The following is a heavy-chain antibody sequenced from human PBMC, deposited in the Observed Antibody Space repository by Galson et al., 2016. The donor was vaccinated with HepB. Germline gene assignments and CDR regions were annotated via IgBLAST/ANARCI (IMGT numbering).Heavy chain of an antibody. D-gene: IGHD2-21*02. CDR1: GFTFSSYA. CDR2: ISGSGRIT. CDR3: ATDNLAYCGADCYS. J-gene: IGHJ5*02. Sequence: SLRLSCAASGFTFSSYAMMWVRQTPGKGLEWVSSISGSGRITYYADSVRGRFTISRDNSKSKLYLRMNSLRAEDTAVYYCATDNLAYCGADCYSWGQGTRVTVSS. V-gene: IGHV3-23*01.